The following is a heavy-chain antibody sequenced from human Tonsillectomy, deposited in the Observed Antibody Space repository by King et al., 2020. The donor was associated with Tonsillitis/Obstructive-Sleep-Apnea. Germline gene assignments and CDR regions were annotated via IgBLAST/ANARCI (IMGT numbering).Heavy chain of an antibody. J-gene: IGHJ5*02. CDR3: VKKEPYYDFWSVRTFDP. Sequence: QVQLVESGGGVVQPGRSLRLSCAASGFTFSTYGMDWVRQAPGKGLEWVAAISYDGSNKYYADSVKGRFTISRDNSKNTLDLQMNSLRADDTAVYYCVKKEPYYDFWSVRTFDPWGQGTLVTVSS. V-gene: IGHV3-30*18. D-gene: IGHD3-3*01. CDR1: GFTFSTYG. CDR2: ISYDGSNK.